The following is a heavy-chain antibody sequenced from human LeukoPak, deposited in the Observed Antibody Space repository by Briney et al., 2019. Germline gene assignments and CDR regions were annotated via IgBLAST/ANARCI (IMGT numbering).Heavy chain of an antibody. D-gene: IGHD5-18*01. CDR2: IYYSGST. CDR1: GGSISSYY. J-gene: IGHJ4*02. Sequence: SETLSLTCTVSGGSISSYYWSWIRQPPGKGLEWIGYIYYSGSTNYNPSLKSRVTISVDTSKNQFSLKLSSVTAADTAMYYCARGGYSYGVIDYCGQGTLVTVSS. CDR3: ARGGYSYGVIDY. V-gene: IGHV4-59*01.